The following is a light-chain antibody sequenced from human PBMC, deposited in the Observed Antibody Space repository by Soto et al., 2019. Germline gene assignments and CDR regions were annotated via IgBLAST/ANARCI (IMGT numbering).Light chain of an antibody. J-gene: IGKJ1*01. Sequence: EIVLTQSPGTLSLSPGERATLSCRASQSVSSSYLAWYQQKPGQAPRLLIYGASSRATGIPDRFSGSGSGTDFTLTISRLEPEDFAVYYCQQYAGSRTCGQGTKGDIK. CDR3: QQYAGSRT. V-gene: IGKV3-20*01. CDR2: GAS. CDR1: QSVSSSY.